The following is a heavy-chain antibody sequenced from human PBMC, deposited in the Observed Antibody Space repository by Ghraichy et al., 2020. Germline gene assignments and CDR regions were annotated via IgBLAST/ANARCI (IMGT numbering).Heavy chain of an antibody. CDR2: INHSGST. V-gene: IGHV4-34*01. CDR3: ARDRRVAWLSEIDP. D-gene: IGHD3-22*01. J-gene: IGHJ5*02. Sequence: SETLSLTCAVYGGSFSGYYWSWIRQPPGKGLEWIGEINHSGSTNYNPSLKSRVTISVDTSKNQFSLKLSSVTAADTAVYYCARDRRVAWLSEIDPWGQGTLVTVSS. CDR1: GGSFSGYY.